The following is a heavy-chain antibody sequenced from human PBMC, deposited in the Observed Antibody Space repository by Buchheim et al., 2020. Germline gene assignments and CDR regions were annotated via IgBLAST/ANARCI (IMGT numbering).Heavy chain of an antibody. CDR2: IRDRGDAL. Sequence: QVQLVESGGGLVKPGGPLRLSCVASGFTFSDYSMTWIRQAPGKWLEWVSYIRDRGDALYYADSMKGGFTISRDDAKNSLYLQVNSLRAEDTAVYYCARDGKWLVPEWGQGTL. D-gene: IGHD6-19*01. V-gene: IGHV3-11*01. CDR1: GFTFSDYS. J-gene: IGHJ4*02. CDR3: ARDGKWLVPE.